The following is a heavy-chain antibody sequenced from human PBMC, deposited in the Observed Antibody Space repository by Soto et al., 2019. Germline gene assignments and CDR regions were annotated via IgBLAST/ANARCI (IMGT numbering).Heavy chain of an antibody. CDR3: APLIGNVCRGVRGGVDY. CDR2: IYWDDDK. Sequence: QITLKESGPTLVKPTQTLTLTCTFSGFSLSTSGVGVGWIRQPPGKALEWLALIYWDDDKRYSPSLKSSLTLTETTPKSRLALQRTTMGPGIKAPFYCAPLIGNVCRGVRGGVDYWGQGTLVTVSS. D-gene: IGHD3-16*01. J-gene: IGHJ4*02. V-gene: IGHV2-5*02. CDR1: GFSLSTSGVG.